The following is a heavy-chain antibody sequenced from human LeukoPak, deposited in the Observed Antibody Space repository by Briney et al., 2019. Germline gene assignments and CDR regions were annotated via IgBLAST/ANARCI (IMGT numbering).Heavy chain of an antibody. D-gene: IGHD4-23*01. CDR3: ARDNSVEDTAWWFDP. Sequence: ASVKVSCKASGYTLTSYGISWVRQAPGQGLEWMGWITAYNGNTNYAQKLQGRVTMTTDTSTSTAYMELRSLRSDDTAVYYCARDNSVEDTAWWFDPWGQGTLVTVSS. CDR1: GYTLTSYG. J-gene: IGHJ5*02. CDR2: ITAYNGNT. V-gene: IGHV1-18*01.